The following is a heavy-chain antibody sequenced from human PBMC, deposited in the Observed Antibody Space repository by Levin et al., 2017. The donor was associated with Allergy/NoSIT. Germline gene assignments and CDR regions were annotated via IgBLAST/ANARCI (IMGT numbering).Heavy chain of an antibody. CDR3: ASKNNWNDMKNAFDI. CDR1: GGSISSGGYY. CDR2: IYYSGST. J-gene: IGHJ3*02. D-gene: IGHD1-1*01. Sequence: SQTLSLTCTVSGGSISSGGYYWSWIRQHPGKGLEWIGYIYYSGSTYYNPSLKSRVTISVDTSKNQFSLKLSSVTAADTAVYYCASKNNWNDMKNAFDIWGQGTMVTVSS. V-gene: IGHV4-31*03.